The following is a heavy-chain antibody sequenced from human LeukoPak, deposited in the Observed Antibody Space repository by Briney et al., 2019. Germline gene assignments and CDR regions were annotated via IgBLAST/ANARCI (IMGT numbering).Heavy chain of an antibody. J-gene: IGHJ4*02. Sequence: GGSLRLSCVASGFTFRNYWMTWVRQAPGKGLEWVANIKEDGSEKNYADSVKGRFTTSRGNAKNPLYLQMNSLRAEDTAVYFCATDHWEVRHWGQGTLVTVSS. CDR2: IKEDGSEK. D-gene: IGHD1-26*01. V-gene: IGHV3-7*01. CDR3: ATDHWEVRH. CDR1: GFTFRNYW.